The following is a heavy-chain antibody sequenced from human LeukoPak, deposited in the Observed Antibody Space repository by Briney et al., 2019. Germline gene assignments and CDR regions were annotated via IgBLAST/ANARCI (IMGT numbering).Heavy chain of an antibody. CDR3: ARDPQQLVGATGGGFNF. CDR1: GYTFTSYG. J-gene: IGHJ4*02. Sequence: ASVKVSCKASGYTFTSYGISWVRQAPGQGLEWMGWISAYNGNTSYAQKLQGRVTMTTDTSTSTAYMELRSLRSDDTAVYYCARDPQQLVGATGGGFNFWGQGTLVTVSS. V-gene: IGHV1-18*01. CDR2: ISAYNGNT. D-gene: IGHD1-26*01.